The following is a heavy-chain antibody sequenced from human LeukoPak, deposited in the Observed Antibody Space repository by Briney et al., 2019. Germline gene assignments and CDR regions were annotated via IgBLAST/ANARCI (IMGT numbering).Heavy chain of an antibody. Sequence: SETLSLTCAVYGGSFSGYYWSWIRQPPGKGLEWIGEINHSGSTNYNPSLKSRVTISVDTSKNEISLKVTSVSAADTAVYYCASVALATSNFNYWGQGILVTVSS. V-gene: IGHV4-34*01. J-gene: IGHJ4*02. CDR2: INHSGST. D-gene: IGHD5-24*01. CDR1: GGSFSGYY. CDR3: ASVALATSNFNY.